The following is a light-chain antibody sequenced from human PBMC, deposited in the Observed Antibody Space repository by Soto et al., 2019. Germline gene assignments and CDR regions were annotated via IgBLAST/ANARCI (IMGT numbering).Light chain of an antibody. CDR2: VAS. CDR3: LQHHTYPLT. Sequence: DIQLTQSPSAMSASVGDIVTSTCRASQGIRNYLAWFQQKPGKVLKRLIYVASSLQSGVPSRFSGSGSGTDFTLTISSLQPEDFATYYCLQHHTYPLTFGGGTKVESK. CDR1: QGIRNY. V-gene: IGKV1-17*03. J-gene: IGKJ4*01.